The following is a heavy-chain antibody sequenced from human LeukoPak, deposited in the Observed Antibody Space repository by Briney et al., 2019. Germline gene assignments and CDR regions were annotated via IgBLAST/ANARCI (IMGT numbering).Heavy chain of an antibody. CDR1: GFTFSSYS. Sequence: PGGSLRLSCAASGFTFSSYSMNWVRRAPGKGLEWVSSISSSSSYIYYADSVKGRFTISRDNAKNSLYLQMNSLRAEDTAVYYCARAKLYYDYVWGSYRPSELDYWGQGTLVTVSS. V-gene: IGHV3-21*01. D-gene: IGHD3-16*02. J-gene: IGHJ4*02. CDR2: ISSSSSYI. CDR3: ARAKLYYDYVWGSYRPSELDY.